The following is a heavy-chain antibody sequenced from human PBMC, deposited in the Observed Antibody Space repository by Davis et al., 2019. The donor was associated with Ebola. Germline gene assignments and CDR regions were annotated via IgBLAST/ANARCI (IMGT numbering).Heavy chain of an antibody. J-gene: IGHJ4*02. CDR1: GFTFSSYN. Sequence: GGSLRLSCAASGFTFSSYNMHWVRQAPGKGLEWVANIKQDGSEKYYVDSVKGRFTISRDNAKNSLYLQMNSLRAEDTAVYYCARRVDYWGQGTLVTVSS. CDR3: ARRVDY. V-gene: IGHV3-7*01. CDR2: IKQDGSEK.